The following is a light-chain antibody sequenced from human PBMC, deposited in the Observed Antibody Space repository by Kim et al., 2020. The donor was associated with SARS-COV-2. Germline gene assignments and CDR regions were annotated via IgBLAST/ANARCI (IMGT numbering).Light chain of an antibody. V-gene: IGLV3-25*03. CDR2: EDT. J-gene: IGLJ3*02. Sequence: SYELTQPPSVSLFPGQTARITCSGDALPKKYAYWFQQKPGQAPVLVIKEDTGRPSGIPERFSGSTSGTTVTLTISGVQAEDEADYYCQSADSSDTFWVFGGGTKLTVL. CDR1: ALPKKY. CDR3: QSADSSDTFWV.